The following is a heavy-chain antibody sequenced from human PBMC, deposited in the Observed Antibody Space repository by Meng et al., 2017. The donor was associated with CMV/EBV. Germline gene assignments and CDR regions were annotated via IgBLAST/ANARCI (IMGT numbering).Heavy chain of an antibody. D-gene: IGHD3-10*01. CDR3: ARDRLRGNNWFDP. J-gene: IGHJ5*02. CDR1: GFTFISYA. Sequence: QGQLAESGGGVVRLGGALAASGGASGFTFISYAMHWVRQAQGKGLEWVAVISYDGSNKYYADSVKGRFTISRDNSKNTLYLQMNSLRAEDTAVYYCARDRLRGNNWFDPWGQGTLVTVSS. V-gene: IGHV3-30-3*01. CDR2: ISYDGSNK.